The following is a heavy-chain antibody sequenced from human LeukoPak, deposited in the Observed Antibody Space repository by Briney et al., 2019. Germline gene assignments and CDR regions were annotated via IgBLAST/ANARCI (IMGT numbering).Heavy chain of an antibody. V-gene: IGHV1-2*02. J-gene: IGHJ4*02. Sequence: ASVKVSCKASGYTFTSYYMHWVRQAPGQGLEWMGWINPNSGGTNYAQKFQGRVTMTRDTSISTAYMELSRLRSDDTAVYYCAIDSSGYYYYFDYWGQGTLVTVSS. CDR2: INPNSGGT. D-gene: IGHD3-22*01. CDR1: GYTFTSYY. CDR3: AIDSSGYYYYFDY.